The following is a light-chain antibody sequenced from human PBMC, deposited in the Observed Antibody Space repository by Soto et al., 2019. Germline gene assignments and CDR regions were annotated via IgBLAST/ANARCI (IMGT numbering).Light chain of an antibody. CDR3: QQYYSTPRP. J-gene: IGKJ2*01. CDR2: WAS. CDR1: QSVLYSSNNKNY. Sequence: DIVMTQSPDSLAVSLGERATINCKSSQSVLYSSNNKNYLAWYQQKPGQPPKLLIYWASTRESGVPDRFSGSGSGTDFPLTISSLQAEDVAVYYCQQYYSTPRPFGPGTQLEIK. V-gene: IGKV4-1*01.